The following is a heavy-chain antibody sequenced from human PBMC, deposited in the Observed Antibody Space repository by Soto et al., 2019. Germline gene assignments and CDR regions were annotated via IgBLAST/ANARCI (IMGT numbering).Heavy chain of an antibody. CDR2: ISSTSGTI. V-gene: IGHV3-48*02. CDR1: GFVFSTYS. CDR3: ANQKIRFSVAGTLYGLGV. D-gene: IGHD6-19*01. Sequence: PVGSLRLSCEAPGFVFSTYSMNWVRQAPGKGLEWISYISSTSGTIYYADSVKGRFTIFRDNAKNSLFLQMNGLRDDDTAVYYCANQKIRFSVAGTLYGLGVWGQGTTVTVSS. J-gene: IGHJ6*02.